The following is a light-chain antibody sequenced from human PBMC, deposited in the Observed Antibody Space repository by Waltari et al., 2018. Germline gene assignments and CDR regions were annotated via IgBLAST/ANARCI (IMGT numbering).Light chain of an antibody. CDR1: QSVSSN. CDR2: GAS. V-gene: IGKV3-15*01. Sequence: EIVMTQSPATLSVSPGERATLSCRARQSVSSNLAWYQQKPGQDPRLLIYGASTRATGIPTRVRVSGSGTEFTLTITSRQSEDFAVYYYQQYNNWRPVPLTFGGGTKVEIK. CDR3: QQYNNWRPVPLT. J-gene: IGKJ4*01.